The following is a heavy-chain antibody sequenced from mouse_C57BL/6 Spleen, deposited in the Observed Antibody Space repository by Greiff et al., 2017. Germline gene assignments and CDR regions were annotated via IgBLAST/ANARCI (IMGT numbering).Heavy chain of an antibody. CDR2: LYPGSGST. Sequence: VQLQQPGAELVKPGASVKMSCQASGYTFTSYWITWVKPRPGQGLEWIGDLYPGSGSTNYNEKFKSKATLTVDTSSSTAYMQLSSLTSEDSAVYYCAKGGSYSPFAYWGQGTLVTVSA. CDR1: GYTFTSYW. J-gene: IGHJ3*01. V-gene: IGHV1-55*01. D-gene: IGHD2-12*01. CDR3: AKGGSYSPFAY.